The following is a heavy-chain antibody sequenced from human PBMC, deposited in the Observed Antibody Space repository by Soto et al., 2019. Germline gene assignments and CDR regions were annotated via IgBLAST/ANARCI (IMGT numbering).Heavy chain of an antibody. Sequence: ETLSLTCAVYGGSFSGHYWRWIRQPPGKGLEWIGEINHSGSTKDNPSLKSRVTISLDTSKNQFSLKLSSVTAADTAVYYCARGADYYYYGMDVWGQGTTVTVSS. CDR2: INHSGST. CDR3: ARGADYYYYGMDV. V-gene: IGHV4-34*01. J-gene: IGHJ6*02. CDR1: GGSFSGHY.